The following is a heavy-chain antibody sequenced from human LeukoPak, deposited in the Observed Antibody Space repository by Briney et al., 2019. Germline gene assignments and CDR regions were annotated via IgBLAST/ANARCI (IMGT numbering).Heavy chain of an antibody. D-gene: IGHD3-22*01. CDR1: GFTVSNAW. CDR3: TTRIYYYDSSGYVLYFDY. V-gene: IGHV3-15*01. Sequence: GGSLRLSCAASGFTVSNAWMSWVRQAPGKGLEWDGRIKSKTDGGTTDYAAPVKGRFTISRDDSKNTLYLQMNSLKTEDTAVYYCTTRIYYYDSSGYVLYFDYWGQGALVTVSS. CDR2: IKSKTDGGTT. J-gene: IGHJ4*02.